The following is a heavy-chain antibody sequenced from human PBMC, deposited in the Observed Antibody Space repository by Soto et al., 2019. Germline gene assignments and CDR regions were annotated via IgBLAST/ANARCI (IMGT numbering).Heavy chain of an antibody. Sequence: PGESQKISYKCSGYSFTSYWIGLLRQMPEKGLERIRIIYTGDTDTRYSPSLQFQVTISADKSISTAYLQWRSLRASYTAMYYCARQLEYYYDSSGYYYFDYWGQGTLVTVSS. V-gene: IGHV5-51*01. CDR3: ARQLEYYYDSSGYYYFDY. CDR2: IYTGDTDT. J-gene: IGHJ4*02. D-gene: IGHD3-22*01. CDR1: GYSFTSYW.